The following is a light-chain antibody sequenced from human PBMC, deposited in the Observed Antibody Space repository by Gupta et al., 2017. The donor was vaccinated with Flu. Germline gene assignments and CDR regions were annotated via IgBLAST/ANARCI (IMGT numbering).Light chain of an antibody. Sequence: QAGLTQPPSVSKGLRQTATLTCPGNSNNVGNQGAAWLQQHQGHPPKLLSYRNNNRPSGISERCSASRSGNPASLTITGLQPEDEADYYCSAWDSSLSAWVFGGGTKLTVL. J-gene: IGLJ3*02. CDR2: RNN. CDR3: SAWDSSLSAWV. V-gene: IGLV10-54*04. CDR1: SNNVGNQG.